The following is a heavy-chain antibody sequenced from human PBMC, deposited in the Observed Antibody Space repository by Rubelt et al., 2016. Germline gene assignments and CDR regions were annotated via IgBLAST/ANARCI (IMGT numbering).Heavy chain of an antibody. J-gene: IGHJ3*02. CDR3: ARDRSAMVRDACAI. Sequence: QVQLQQWGAGLLKPSETLSLTCAVYGGSFSGYYWSWIRQPPGKGLEWLGEINHSGSTNYNPSLKGRVAISFDRSTTRFSLKLSSLAAGDMAVYYCARDRSAMVRDACAIGGQWTMVTVSS. V-gene: IGHV4-34*01. CDR1: GGSFSGYY. CDR2: INHSGST. D-gene: IGHD3-10*01.